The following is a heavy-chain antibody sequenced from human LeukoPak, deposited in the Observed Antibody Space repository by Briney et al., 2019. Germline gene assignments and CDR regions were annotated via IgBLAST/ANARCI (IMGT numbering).Heavy chain of an antibody. D-gene: IGHD6-13*01. J-gene: IGHJ4*02. CDR2: IIPIFGTA. Sequence: SVKVSCKASGGTFSSYAISWVRQAPGQGLEWMGGIIPIFGTANYAQKFQGRVAITADESTSTAYMELSSLRSEDTAVYYCASSIAAAGLDYWGQGTLVTVSS. V-gene: IGHV1-69*13. CDR1: GGTFSSYA. CDR3: ASSIAAAGLDY.